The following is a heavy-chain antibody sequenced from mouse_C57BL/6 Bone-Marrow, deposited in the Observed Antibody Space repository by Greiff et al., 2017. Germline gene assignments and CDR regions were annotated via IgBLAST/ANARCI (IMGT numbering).Heavy chain of an antibody. V-gene: IGHV14-4*01. D-gene: IGHD1-1*01. CDR3: TTRVYYYGSSPAWFAY. CDR2: IDPENGDT. J-gene: IGHJ3*01. Sequence: VQLKESGAELVRPGASVKLSCTASGFNIKDDYMHWVKQRPEQGLEWIGWIDPENGDTEYASKFQGKATITADTSSNRAYLQLSSLTSEDTAVYYCTTRVYYYGSSPAWFAYWGQGTLVTVSA. CDR1: GFNIKDDY.